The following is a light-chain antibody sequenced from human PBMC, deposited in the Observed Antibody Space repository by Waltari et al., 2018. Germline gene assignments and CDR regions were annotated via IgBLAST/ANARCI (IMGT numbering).Light chain of an antibody. CDR2: AAS. J-gene: IGKJ1*01. CDR3: QQYNSYSTWT. V-gene: IGKV1-39*01. CDR1: QSISSY. Sequence: DIQMTQSPSSLSVSVGDRVTISCRASQSISSYLNWYQQKPGEAPRLLIYAASSLQTGVPSRFSGSGSGTEFTLTISSLQPDDFATYYCQQYNSYSTWTFGQGTKVEIK.